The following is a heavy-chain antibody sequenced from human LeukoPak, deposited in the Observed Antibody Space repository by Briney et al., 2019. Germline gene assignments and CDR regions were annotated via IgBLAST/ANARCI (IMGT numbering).Heavy chain of an antibody. CDR3: AKDRLGSTSWYEYYFDY. CDR1: GFTFSSYG. V-gene: IGHV3-30*02. CDR2: IRYDGSNK. Sequence: GGSLRLSCAASGFTFSSYGMHWVRQAPGKGLERVAFIRYDGSNKYYADSVKGRFTISRDNSKNTLYLQMNSLRAEDTAVYYCAKDRLGSTSWYEYYFDYWGQGTLVTVSS. J-gene: IGHJ4*02. D-gene: IGHD2-2*01.